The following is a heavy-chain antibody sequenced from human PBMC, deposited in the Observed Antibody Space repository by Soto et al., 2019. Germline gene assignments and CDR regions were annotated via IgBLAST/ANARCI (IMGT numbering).Heavy chain of an antibody. V-gene: IGHV5-10-1*01. J-gene: IGHJ4*02. CDR3: ARQIYDSDTGPNFQYYFDS. Sequence: PGESLKISCKGFECSFAGYWITWVRQKPGKGLEWMGRIDPSDSQTYYSPSFRGHVTISVTKSITTVFLQWSSLRASDTAMYYCARQIYDSDTGPNFQYYFDSWGQGTPVTVSS. D-gene: IGHD3-22*01. CDR1: ECSFAGYW. CDR2: IDPSDSQT.